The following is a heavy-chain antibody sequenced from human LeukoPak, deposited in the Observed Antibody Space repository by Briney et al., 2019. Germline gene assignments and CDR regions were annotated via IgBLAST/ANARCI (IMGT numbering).Heavy chain of an antibody. CDR1: GFTFSDYY. V-gene: IGHV3-11*04. CDR3: ARQMATNPDAFDI. D-gene: IGHD5-24*01. J-gene: IGHJ3*02. Sequence: PGGSLRLSCAASGFTFSDYYMSWIRQAPGKGLEWISYISSSGSTICYADSVKGRFTISRDNAKNSLYLQMNSLRAEDTAVYYCARQMATNPDAFDIWGQGTMVTVSS. CDR2: ISSSGSTI.